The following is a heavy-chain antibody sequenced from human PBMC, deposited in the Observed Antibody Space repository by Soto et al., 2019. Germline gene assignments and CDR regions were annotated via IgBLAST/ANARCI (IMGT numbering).Heavy chain of an antibody. J-gene: IGHJ4*02. Sequence: ASVKVSFKASGYTFTDYYMHWVRQAPGQGLEWMGWINPNSGGTNYAQKFQGRVTMTRDTSISTAYMELSSLRSDDTAVYYCARRHSYQMPFDCWGQGTLVTVSS. D-gene: IGHD2-2*01. V-gene: IGHV1-2*02. CDR2: INPNSGGT. CDR1: GYTFTDYY. CDR3: ARRHSYQMPFDC.